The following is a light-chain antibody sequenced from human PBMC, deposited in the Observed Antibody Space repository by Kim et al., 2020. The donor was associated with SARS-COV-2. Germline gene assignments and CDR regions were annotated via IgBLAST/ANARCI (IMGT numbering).Light chain of an antibody. V-gene: IGLV3-19*01. Sequence: SSELTQDPAVSVAWGQTVRITCQGDSLRSYYASWYQQKPGQAPVLVIYGKNNRPSGIPDRFSGSSSGNTASLTITGAQAEDEADYCCNSRDSSGNHLWVFGGGTQLTVL. CDR3: NSRDSSGNHLWV. CDR1: SLRSYY. CDR2: GKN. J-gene: IGLJ3*02.